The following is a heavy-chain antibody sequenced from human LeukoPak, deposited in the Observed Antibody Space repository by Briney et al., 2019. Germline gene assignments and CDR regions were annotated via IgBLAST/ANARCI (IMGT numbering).Heavy chain of an antibody. CDR1: GGSISSSSYY. Sequence: SETLSLTCTVSGGSISSSSYYWCWIRQPPGKGLEWIGSIYYSGSTYYNPSLKSRVTISVDTSKNQFSLKLSSVTAADTAVYYCARVRSSSSSVPLDYYYYYMDVWGKGTTVTVSS. CDR2: IYYSGST. CDR3: ARVRSSSSSVPLDYYYYYMDV. V-gene: IGHV4-39*01. D-gene: IGHD6-6*01. J-gene: IGHJ6*03.